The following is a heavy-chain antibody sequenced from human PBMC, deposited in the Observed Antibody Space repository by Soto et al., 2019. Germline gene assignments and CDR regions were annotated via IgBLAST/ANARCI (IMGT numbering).Heavy chain of an antibody. J-gene: IGHJ4*02. CDR2: INTYNGNT. CDR1: GYTFTNYG. CDR3: AKEGVDHEATVTGRY. D-gene: IGHD3-10*01. V-gene: IGHV1-18*01. Sequence: QVHLVQSGPEVKKPGASVRVSCRASGYTFTNYGIGWVRQAPGQGLEWKGWINTYNGNTNYAQKFRGRLTMTTVTSTTTAYMELRSLKADDTAMYSCAKEGVDHEATVTGRYCGQGALVTVSS.